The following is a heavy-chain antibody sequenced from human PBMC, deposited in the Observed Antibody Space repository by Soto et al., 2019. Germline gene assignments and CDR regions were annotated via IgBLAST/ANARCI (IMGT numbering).Heavy chain of an antibody. V-gene: IGHV3-23*01. CDR1: GFTFSSYG. CDR3: AKDRRAGGNYGLYSDF. Sequence: EVQLLESGGGLVQPGGSLRLSCAASGFTFSSYGMTWVRQAPGKGLEWVSFSSATGAGTYYADSGKGRFTISRDDSKNTLSLQMTSLRADDAAVYYCAKDRRAGGNYGLYSDFWGQGAMVIVSS. J-gene: IGHJ4*02. D-gene: IGHD1-7*01. CDR2: SSATGAGT.